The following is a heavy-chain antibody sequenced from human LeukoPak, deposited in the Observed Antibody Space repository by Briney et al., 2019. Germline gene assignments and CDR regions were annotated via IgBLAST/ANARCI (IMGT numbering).Heavy chain of an antibody. V-gene: IGHV4-59*01. Sequence: SETLSLTCTVSGGSISSYYWSWIRQPPGKGLEWIGYIYYSGSTNYKPSLKSRVTISVDTSKNQFSLKLSSVTAADTAVYYCARDSSSGLVNYWGQGTLVTVSS. D-gene: IGHD1-26*01. CDR1: GGSISSYY. CDR2: IYYSGST. CDR3: ARDSSSGLVNY. J-gene: IGHJ4*02.